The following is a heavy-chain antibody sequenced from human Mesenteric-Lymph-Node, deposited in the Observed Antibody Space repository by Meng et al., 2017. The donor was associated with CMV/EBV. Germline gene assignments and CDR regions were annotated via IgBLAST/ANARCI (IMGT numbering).Heavy chain of an antibody. V-gene: IGHV1-8*03. D-gene: IGHD2-2*01. CDR2: MNPNSGNT. Sequence: ASVKVSCKASVYTFTSYDINWVRQATGQGLEWMGWMNPNSGNTGYAQKFQGRVTITRNTSISTAYMELSSLRSEDTAVYYCARDRYEGYCSSTSCNWYFDLWGRGTLVTVSS. CDR1: VYTFTSYD. J-gene: IGHJ2*01. CDR3: ARDRYEGYCSSTSCNWYFDL.